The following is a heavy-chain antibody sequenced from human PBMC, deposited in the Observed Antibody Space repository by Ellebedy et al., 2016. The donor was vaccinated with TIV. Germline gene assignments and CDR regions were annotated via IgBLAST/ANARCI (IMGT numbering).Heavy chain of an antibody. CDR3: VKGGYDRSGYYAPPVEC. Sequence: GESLKISCAASGFTFSSYAMNWVRQAPGKGLEWVSAISGSGDTTYYADSVKGRFTISRDNSKNTLDLQMNSLGVEDTAVYYCVKGGYDRSGYYAPPVECWGQGTLVTVSS. CDR1: GFTFSSYA. V-gene: IGHV3-23*01. CDR2: ISGSGDTT. D-gene: IGHD3-22*01. J-gene: IGHJ4*02.